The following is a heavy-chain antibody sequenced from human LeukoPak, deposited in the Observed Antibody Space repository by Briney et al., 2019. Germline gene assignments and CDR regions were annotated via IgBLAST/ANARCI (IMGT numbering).Heavy chain of an antibody. J-gene: IGHJ4*02. V-gene: IGHV4-59*08. CDR3: ASLTYDSSGYYFDY. CDR1: GVSISSYY. CDR2: IYYSGST. D-gene: IGHD3-22*01. Sequence: SETLSLTCTVSGVSISSYYWSWLRQPPGKGLEWIGYIYYSGSTNYNPSLKSRVTISVDTSKNQFSLKLSSVTAADTAVYYCASLTYDSSGYYFDYWGQGTLVTVSS.